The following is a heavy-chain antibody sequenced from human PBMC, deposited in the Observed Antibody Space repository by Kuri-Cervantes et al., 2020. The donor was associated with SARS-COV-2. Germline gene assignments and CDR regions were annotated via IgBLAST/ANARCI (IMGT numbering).Heavy chain of an antibody. CDR3: AKGTFDI. J-gene: IGHJ3*02. V-gene: IGHV3-23*01. CDR1: GFIFSDFG. Sequence: GESLKISCAASGFIFSDFGMNWVRQAPGKGLEWVSTINGGGDPTFYADSVKGRFTIPRDNSKNMLYLQMSSLRAEDTAIYYCAKGTFDIWGQGTMVTVSS. CDR2: INGGGDPT.